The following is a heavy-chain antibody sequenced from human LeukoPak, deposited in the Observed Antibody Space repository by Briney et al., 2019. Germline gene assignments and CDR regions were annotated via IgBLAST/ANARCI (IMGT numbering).Heavy chain of an antibody. CDR1: GLSRGGVS. CDR3: ARDDRRYDILTGYSADY. D-gene: IGHD3-9*01. Sequence: RCSRGGTGLSRGGVSMSGVPEAPGKGLEWVSPISSGSSYIYYADSVKGRFTISRDNAKNTLYLQMNSLRAEDTAVYYCARDDRRYDILTGYSADYWGQGTLVTVSS. V-gene: IGHV3-21*01. CDR2: ISSGSSYI. J-gene: IGHJ4*02.